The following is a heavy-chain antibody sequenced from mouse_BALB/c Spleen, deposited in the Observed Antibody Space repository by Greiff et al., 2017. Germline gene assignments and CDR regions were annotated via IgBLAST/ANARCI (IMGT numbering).Heavy chain of an antibody. CDR1: GFTFSSYA. Sequence: EVKLMESGGGLVKPGGSLKLSCAASGFTFSSYAMSWVRQSPEKRLEWVAEISSGGSYTYYPDTVTGRFTISRDNAKNTLYLEMSSLRSEDTAMYYCARERQPYAMDYWGQGTSVTVSS. J-gene: IGHJ4*01. V-gene: IGHV5-9-4*01. CDR2: ISSGGSYT. CDR3: ARERQPYAMDY. D-gene: IGHD3-2*01.